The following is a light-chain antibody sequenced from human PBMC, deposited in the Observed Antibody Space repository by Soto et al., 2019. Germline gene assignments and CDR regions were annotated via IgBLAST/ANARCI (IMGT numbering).Light chain of an antibody. CDR1: QSISNW. V-gene: IGKV1-5*01. Sequence: DIQMTQSPSTLSASVGERVTITCRASQSISNWLAWYQQKPGKAPKLLIYDASSLESGVPSRFSGSGSGTEFTLTISSLQPDDFATYYCQQYNSYSFGQGTKVDI. CDR2: DAS. CDR3: QQYNSYS. J-gene: IGKJ1*01.